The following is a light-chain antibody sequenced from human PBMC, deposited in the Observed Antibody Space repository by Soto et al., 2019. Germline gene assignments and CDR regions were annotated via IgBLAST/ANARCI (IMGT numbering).Light chain of an antibody. V-gene: IGKV1-27*01. CDR3: QKYNSAPPT. CDR2: AAS. J-gene: IGKJ2*01. Sequence: DIQMTQSPSSLSASVGDRVTITCRASQGISNDVAWYQQKPGKVTKLLIYAASTLQSGAPSRFSGSGSGTDFTITISSLQPEDVAPYYCQKYNSAPPTFGQGTKLEIK. CDR1: QGISND.